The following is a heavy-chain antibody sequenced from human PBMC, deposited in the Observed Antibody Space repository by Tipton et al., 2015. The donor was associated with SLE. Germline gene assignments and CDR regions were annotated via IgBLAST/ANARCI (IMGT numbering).Heavy chain of an antibody. Sequence: RSLRLSCAASGFTFSSYAMHWVRQAPGKGLEWVAVISYDGINKYSADSVKGRFTISRDNSKSTLYLQMNRLRVEDTALYYCGRAQGYCSGGVCSHIDSWGQGTLVTVSS. D-gene: IGHD2-8*02. V-gene: IGHV3-30*04. CDR1: GFTFSSYA. CDR3: GRAQGYCSGGVCSHIDS. CDR2: ISYDGINK. J-gene: IGHJ4*02.